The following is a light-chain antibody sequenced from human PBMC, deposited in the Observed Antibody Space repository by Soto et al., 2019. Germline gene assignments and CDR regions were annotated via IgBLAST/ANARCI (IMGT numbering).Light chain of an antibody. CDR1: QSVASGY. Sequence: EVVLTQSPGTLSLSPGERATLSCRATQSVASGYFAWYQQKPGQAPRLLIYGASTRATGIPERFSGSGSGTDFTLTISRLEPEDSAVYFCQHDGTSRTFGQGTKVEIK. V-gene: IGKV3-20*01. J-gene: IGKJ1*01. CDR3: QHDGTSRT. CDR2: GAS.